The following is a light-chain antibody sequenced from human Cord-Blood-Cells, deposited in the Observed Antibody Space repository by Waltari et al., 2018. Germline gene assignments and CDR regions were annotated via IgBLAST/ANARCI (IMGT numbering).Light chain of an antibody. J-gene: IGKJ2*01. CDR2: AAS. CDR3: QQSYSTPYT. Sequence: DIQMTQSASSLSAAVGDRVTITCRASQSISSYLNWYQQKPGKAPKLLIYAASSLQSGVQSRFSGSGSGTDFTLTISSLQPEDFATYYCQQSYSTPYTFGQGTKLEIK. CDR1: QSISSY. V-gene: IGKV1-39*01.